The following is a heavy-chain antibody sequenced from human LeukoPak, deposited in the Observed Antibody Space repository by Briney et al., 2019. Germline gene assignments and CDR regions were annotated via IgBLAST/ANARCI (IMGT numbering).Heavy chain of an antibody. J-gene: IGHJ4*02. CDR3: ARWEGSSGYYQE. D-gene: IGHD3-22*01. CDR2: IYHSGST. Sequence: MPSQTLSLTCAVSGVSISSGGYYWSWIRQPPGKGLEWIVYIYHSGSTYYNPSLKSRVTISVDRSKNQFSLKLSSVTAADTAVYYCARWEGSSGYYQEWGQGTLVTVSS. V-gene: IGHV4-30-2*01. CDR1: GVSISSGGYY.